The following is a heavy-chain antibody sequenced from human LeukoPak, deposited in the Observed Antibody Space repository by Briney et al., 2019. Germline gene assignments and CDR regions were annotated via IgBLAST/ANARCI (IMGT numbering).Heavy chain of an antibody. CDR1: GFNFGEFW. V-gene: IGHV3-7*01. Sequence: GGSLRLSCAASGFNFGEFWMAWVRQTPGKGLEWVADIKEDGSEKFYVDSVKGRFTISRDNSHNTLYLQMNSLRVEDTAVYYCARERDPYGDYIIDAFDIWGRGTMVTVSS. J-gene: IGHJ3*02. CDR3: ARERDPYGDYIIDAFDI. CDR2: IKEDGSEK. D-gene: IGHD4-17*01.